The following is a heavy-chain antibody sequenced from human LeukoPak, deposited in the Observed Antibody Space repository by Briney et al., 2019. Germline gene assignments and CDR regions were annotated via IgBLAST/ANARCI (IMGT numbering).Heavy chain of an antibody. V-gene: IGHV3-30*18. CDR2: ISYDGGNK. CDR1: GFTFSSYG. J-gene: IGHJ3*02. CDR3: AKIRYCSSTSCYAALLDAFDI. Sequence: PGGSLRLSCAASGFTFSSYGMHWVRQAPGKGLGWVAVISYDGGNKYYADSVKGRFTISRDNSKNTLYLQMNSLRAEDTAVYYCAKIRYCSSTSCYAALLDAFDIWGQGTMVTVSS. D-gene: IGHD2-2*01.